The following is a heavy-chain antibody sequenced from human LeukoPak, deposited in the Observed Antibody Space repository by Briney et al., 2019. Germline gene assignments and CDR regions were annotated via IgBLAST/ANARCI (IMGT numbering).Heavy chain of an antibody. V-gene: IGHV3-23*01. D-gene: IGHD3-10*01. CDR2: ISGSGGST. CDR1: GFTFSSYA. J-gene: IGHJ6*02. Sequence: GASLRLSCAASGFTFSSYAMSWVRQAPGKGLEWVSAISGSGGSTYYADSVKGRFTISRDNFKNTLYLQMNSLRAEDTAVYYCAKGGPMVSYYGMDVWGQGTTVTVSS. CDR3: AKGGPMVSYYGMDV.